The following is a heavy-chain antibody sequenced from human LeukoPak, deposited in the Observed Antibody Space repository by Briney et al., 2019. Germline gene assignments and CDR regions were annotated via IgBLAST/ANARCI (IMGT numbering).Heavy chain of an antibody. D-gene: IGHD3-22*01. V-gene: IGHV4-34*01. J-gene: IGHJ4*02. CDR3: ARGPSVRSSGHFH. CDR2: INHSGST. Sequence: PSETLSLTCAVYGGSFSGYYWSWIRQPPVKELEWIGEINHSGSTNYNPSLKSRVTISVDTSKNQFSLKLSSVTAADTAVYYCARGPSVRSSGHFHWGQGTLVTVSS. CDR1: GGSFSGYY.